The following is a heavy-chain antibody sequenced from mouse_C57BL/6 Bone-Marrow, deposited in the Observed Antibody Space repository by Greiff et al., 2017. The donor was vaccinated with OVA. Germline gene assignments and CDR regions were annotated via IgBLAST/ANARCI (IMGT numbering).Heavy chain of an antibody. J-gene: IGHJ1*03. CDR3: ARETDALLRYFDV. D-gene: IGHD1-2*01. V-gene: IGHV1-82*01. CDR2: IYPGDGDT. Sequence: VQLQQSGPELVKPGASVKISCKASGYAFSSSWMNWVKQRPGKGLEWIGRIYPGDGDTNYNGKFKGKATLTADKSSSTAYMQLSSLTSEDSAVYFCARETDALLRYFDVWGTGTTVTVSS. CDR1: GYAFSSSW.